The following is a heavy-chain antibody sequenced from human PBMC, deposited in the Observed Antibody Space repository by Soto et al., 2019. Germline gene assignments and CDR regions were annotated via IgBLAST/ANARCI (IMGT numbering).Heavy chain of an antibody. Sequence: GGSLGLCCAASGFTFSSYGRHWVRQGPGKGLEWVAVISYDGSNKYYADSVKGRFTISRDNSKNTLYLQMNSLRAEDTAVYYCAGTLAVAGTNLDYWGQGTLVTVSS. CDR3: AGTLAVAGTNLDY. D-gene: IGHD6-19*01. J-gene: IGHJ4*02. CDR2: ISYDGSNK. CDR1: GFTFSSYG. V-gene: IGHV3-30-3*01.